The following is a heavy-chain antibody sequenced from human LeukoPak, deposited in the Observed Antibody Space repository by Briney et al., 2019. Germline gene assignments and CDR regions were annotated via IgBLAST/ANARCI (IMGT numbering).Heavy chain of an antibody. V-gene: IGHV3-21*01. CDR3: ARDRDYYDSSGYRYFDY. D-gene: IGHD3-22*01. J-gene: IGHJ4*02. Sequence: GGSLRLSCAASGFTFSSYSMNWVRQAPGKGLEWVSSISSSSSYIYYADSVKGRSTISRDNAKNSLYLQMNSLRAEDTAVYYCARDRDYYDSSGYRYFDYWGQGTLVTVSS. CDR1: GFTFSSYS. CDR2: ISSSSSYI.